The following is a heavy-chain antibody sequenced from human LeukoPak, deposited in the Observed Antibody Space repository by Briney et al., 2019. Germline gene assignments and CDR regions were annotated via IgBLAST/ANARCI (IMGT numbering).Heavy chain of an antibody. J-gene: IGHJ4*02. V-gene: IGHV5-51*01. CDR3: ARSRLEYGDWCYFDY. CDR2: IYPGDSDT. Sequence: GESLKISCTGSTYSFSSYWIGWVRQMPGKGLEWMGIIYPGDSDTRYSPSFQGQVTISVDKSTSTAYLQWSGLKASDTAVYYCARSRLEYGDWCYFDYWGQGTLVTVSS. D-gene: IGHD4-17*01. CDR1: TYSFSSYW.